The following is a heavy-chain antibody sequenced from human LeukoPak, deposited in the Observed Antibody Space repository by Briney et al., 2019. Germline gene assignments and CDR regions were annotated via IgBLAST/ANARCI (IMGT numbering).Heavy chain of an antibody. V-gene: IGHV3-48*01. J-gene: IGHJ5*02. CDR3: ARARTAQYNWFDP. CDR1: GFTFSSYS. CDR2: ISSSSSII. D-gene: IGHD4-17*01. Sequence: GGSLRLSCAASGFTFSSYSKNWVRQAPGKGLEWVSYISSSSSIIYYADSVKGRFTISRDNAKNSLYLQMNSLRAEDTAVYYCARARTAQYNWFDPWGQGTLVTVSS.